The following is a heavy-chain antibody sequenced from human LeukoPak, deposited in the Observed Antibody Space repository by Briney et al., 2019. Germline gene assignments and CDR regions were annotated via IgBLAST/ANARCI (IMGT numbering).Heavy chain of an antibody. CDR1: GYTFTSYG. J-gene: IGHJ4*02. CDR2: ISAYNGHT. Sequence: RASVKVSCKASGYTFTSYGFSWVRQAPGQGLEWMGWISAYNGHTNCAQKFQGRVTMTTDTSTSTGYMELRSLRSDDTAVYYCARDKDVGAVAGTFDYWGQGTLVTVSS. V-gene: IGHV1-18*04. CDR3: ARDKDVGAVAGTFDY. D-gene: IGHD6-19*01.